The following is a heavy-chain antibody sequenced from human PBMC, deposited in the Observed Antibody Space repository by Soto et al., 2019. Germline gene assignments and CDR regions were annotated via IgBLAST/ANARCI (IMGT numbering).Heavy chain of an antibody. D-gene: IGHD3-10*02. CDR3: ARDRPSYVRNFDY. J-gene: IGHJ4*02. CDR1: GGSVSSDYW. V-gene: IGHV4-4*02. Sequence: QVQLQESGPGVVTPSGTLSLTCAVSGGSVSSDYWWSWVRLPPGKGLEWIGEIYHRGRTNYNPSLTSRVTISLDKSKNQLSLILSSVTAADTAVYYCARDRPSYVRNFDYWGQGTLVTVSS. CDR2: IYHRGRT.